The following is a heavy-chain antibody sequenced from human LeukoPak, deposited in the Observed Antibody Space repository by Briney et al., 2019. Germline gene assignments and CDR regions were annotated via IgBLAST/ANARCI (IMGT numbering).Heavy chain of an antibody. V-gene: IGHV4-59*01. Sequence: SETLFLTCTVSGGSISSYYWSWIRQPPGKGLEWIGYIYYSGSTNYNPSLKSRVTISVDTSKNQFSLKLSSVTAADTAVYYCARDHGPAAGYYGMDVWGQGTTVTVSS. D-gene: IGHD2-2*01. J-gene: IGHJ6*02. CDR3: ARDHGPAAGYYGMDV. CDR2: IYYSGST. CDR1: GGSISSYY.